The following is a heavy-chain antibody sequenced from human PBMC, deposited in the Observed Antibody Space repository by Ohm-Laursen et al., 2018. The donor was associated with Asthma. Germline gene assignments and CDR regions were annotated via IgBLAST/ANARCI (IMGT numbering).Heavy chain of an antibody. CDR3: AREGCRSSSCESRHNWYDP. V-gene: IGHV4-59*01. J-gene: IGHJ5*02. D-gene: IGHD2-2*01. Sequence: SETLSLTCTVSGASISSYYWSWFRQPPGKGLEWIGYNYYTGSTTYNPSLKSRVAMAVDTTKNEISLKLSSVTAADTAVYYCAREGCRSSSCESRHNWYDPWGQGTLVTVSS. CDR2: NYYTGST. CDR1: GASISSYY.